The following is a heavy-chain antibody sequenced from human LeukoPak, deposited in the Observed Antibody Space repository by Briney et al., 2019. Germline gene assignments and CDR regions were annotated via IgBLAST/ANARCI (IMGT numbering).Heavy chain of an antibody. CDR3: ARAHCSSTSCYFFSGRWFDP. Sequence: SETLSLTCTVSGGSISSSSYYWGWIRQPPGKGLEWIGSIYYSGSTYYNPPLKSRVTISVDTSKNQFSLKLSSVTAADTAVYYCARAHCSSTSCYFFSGRWFDPWGQGTLVTVSS. CDR2: IYYSGST. CDR1: GGSISSSSYY. D-gene: IGHD2-2*01. J-gene: IGHJ5*02. V-gene: IGHV4-39*01.